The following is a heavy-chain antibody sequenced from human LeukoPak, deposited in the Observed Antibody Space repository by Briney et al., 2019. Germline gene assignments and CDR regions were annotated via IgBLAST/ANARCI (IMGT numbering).Heavy chain of an antibody. D-gene: IGHD5-18*01. CDR3: ARYTAMVNRFFDY. CDR2: INHSGST. CDR1: GGSFSGYY. V-gene: IGHV4-34*01. Sequence: SETLSLTCAVYGGSFSGYYWSWIRQPPGKGLEWIGEINHSGSTNYNPSLKSRVTISVDTSKNQFSLKLSSVTAADTAVYYCARYTAMVNRFFDYWGQGTLVTVSS. J-gene: IGHJ4*02.